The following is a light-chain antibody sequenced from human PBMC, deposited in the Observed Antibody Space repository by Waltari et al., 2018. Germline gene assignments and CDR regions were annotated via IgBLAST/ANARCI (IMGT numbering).Light chain of an antibody. CDR3: QHYVRLPVT. V-gene: IGKV3-20*01. CDR2: GAS. CDR1: QSVGRA. Sequence: EIVLTQSPGTLSLSPGERATLPCWASQSVGRALAWYQQKRGQAPRLLIYGASTRASVIPDRFSGSGSGTDFSLTINRLEPEDFAVYYCQHYVRLPVTFGQGTKVEIK. J-gene: IGKJ1*01.